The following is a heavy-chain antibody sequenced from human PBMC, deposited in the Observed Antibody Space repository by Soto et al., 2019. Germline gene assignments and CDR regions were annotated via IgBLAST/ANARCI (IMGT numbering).Heavy chain of an antibody. CDR1: GYTFTSYA. Sequence: ASVKVSCKASGYTFTSYAMHWVRQAPGQRLEWMGWINAGNGNTKYSQKFQGRVTITRDTSASTAYMELSSLRSEDTAVYYCARETYYYDSSGYWYYFDYWGQGTLVTVSS. D-gene: IGHD3-22*01. J-gene: IGHJ4*02. V-gene: IGHV1-3*01. CDR2: INAGNGNT. CDR3: ARETYYYDSSGYWYYFDY.